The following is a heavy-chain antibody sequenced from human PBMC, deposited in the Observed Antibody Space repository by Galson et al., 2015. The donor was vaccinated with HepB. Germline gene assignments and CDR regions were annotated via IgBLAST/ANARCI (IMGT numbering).Heavy chain of an antibody. CDR1: GSTFSSYA. Sequence: SLRLSCAASGSTFSSYAMHWVRQAPGKGLEWVAVISYDGSNKYYADSVKGRFTISRDNSKNTLYLQMNSLRAEDTAVYYCARDRALYGSGSSYHGYFDYWGQGTLVTVSS. V-gene: IGHV3-30*04. D-gene: IGHD3-10*01. CDR2: ISYDGSNK. CDR3: ARDRALYGSGSSYHGYFDY. J-gene: IGHJ4*02.